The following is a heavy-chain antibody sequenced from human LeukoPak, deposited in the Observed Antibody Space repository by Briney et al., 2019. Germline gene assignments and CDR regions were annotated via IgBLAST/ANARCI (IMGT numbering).Heavy chain of an antibody. CDR1: GGSISSLY. V-gene: IGHV4-59*08. CDR3: ASHRAYSSSSPFDY. Sequence: PSETLSLTCSVSGGSISSLYWSWIRQPPGKGLEWIGYIYYTGGTNYNPSLKSRVTMFVDMSKNQFSLRLSSVTAADTAVYYCASHRAYSSSSPFDYWGQGTLVTVSS. J-gene: IGHJ4*02. D-gene: IGHD6-6*01. CDR2: IYYTGGT.